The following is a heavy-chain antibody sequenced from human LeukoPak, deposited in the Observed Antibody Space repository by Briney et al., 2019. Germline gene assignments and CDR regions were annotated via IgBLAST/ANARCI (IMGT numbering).Heavy chain of an antibody. CDR1: GFTFSSYW. CDR3: ARDAGGYNRNDPVPSTH. V-gene: IGHV3-7*01. Sequence: GGSLRLSCAASGFTFSSYWMSWVRQAPGKGLEWVANIKQDGSEKYYVDSVKGRFTISRDNAKNSLYLQMNSLRAEDTAVYYCARDAGGYNRNDPVPSTHWGQGTLVTVSS. D-gene: IGHD1-20*01. J-gene: IGHJ4*02. CDR2: IKQDGSEK.